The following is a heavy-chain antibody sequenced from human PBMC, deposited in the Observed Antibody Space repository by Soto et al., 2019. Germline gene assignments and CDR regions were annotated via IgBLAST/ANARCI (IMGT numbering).Heavy chain of an antibody. Sequence: SETLSLTCTVSGASIITISHYWGWIRQPPGKGLEWIGTVYYSGSTYYNPSLQSRVAISVDTSKNQFSLKLSSVTAADTAVYYCARVVYCGGGGGSSDPRGFDYGRDVWGQGTTVTVSS. J-gene: IGHJ6*02. CDR2: VYYSGST. CDR3: ARVVYCGGGGGSSDPRGFDYGRDV. CDR1: GASIITISHY. V-gene: IGHV4-39*01. D-gene: IGHD2-15*01.